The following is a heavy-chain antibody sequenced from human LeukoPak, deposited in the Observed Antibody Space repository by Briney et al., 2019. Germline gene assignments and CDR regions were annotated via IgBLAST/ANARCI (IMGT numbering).Heavy chain of an antibody. Sequence: AGGSLRLSCAASGFTFGHYWMNWVRLAPGKGLAWVANIREDGGDDTYVDSVKGRFTISRDNAKNSLFLQMNNLRAEDTAVYYCARGDGYYFGSWGQGTLVTVSS. J-gene: IGHJ4*02. CDR1: GFTFGHYW. V-gene: IGHV3-7*03. CDR2: IREDGGDD. CDR3: ARGDGYYFGS.